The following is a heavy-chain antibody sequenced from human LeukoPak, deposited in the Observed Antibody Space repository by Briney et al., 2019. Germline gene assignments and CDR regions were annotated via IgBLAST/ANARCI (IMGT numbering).Heavy chain of an antibody. V-gene: IGHV4-59*01. D-gene: IGHD3-10*01. CDR1: GGSISSYY. Sequence: SETLSLTCTGSGGSISSYYWSWIRQPPGKGLEWIGYIYYNGSTKYNPSLKSRVTISVDTSKNQFSLKLSSVTAADTAVFYCARTKYGSGRQLDVWGQGTTVTVSS. CDR2: IYYNGST. J-gene: IGHJ6*02. CDR3: ARTKYGSGRQLDV.